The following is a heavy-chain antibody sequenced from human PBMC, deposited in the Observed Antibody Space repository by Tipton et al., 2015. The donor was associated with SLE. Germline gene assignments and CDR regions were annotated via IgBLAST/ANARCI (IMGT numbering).Heavy chain of an antibody. Sequence: SLRLSCAASGFTFSSYSMNWVRQAPGRGLEWVSSISSSSSYIYYADSLKGRFTISRDNAKNSLYLQMNSLRAEDTAVYYCARDVFLERLNPYHYYGMDVWGQGTTVTVSS. D-gene: IGHD3-3*01. CDR3: ARDVFLERLNPYHYYGMDV. CDR2: ISSSSSYI. V-gene: IGHV3-21*01. CDR1: GFTFSSYS. J-gene: IGHJ6*02.